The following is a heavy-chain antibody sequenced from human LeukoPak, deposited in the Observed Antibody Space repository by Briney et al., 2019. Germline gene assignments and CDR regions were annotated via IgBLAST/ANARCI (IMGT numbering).Heavy chain of an antibody. CDR1: GGSTTSYY. V-gene: IGHV4-59*01. Sequence: SETLSLTCSVSGGSTTSYYWNWVRQFPGKRLEWIGYIYHTGTTTYNPSLQSRVAISIDTSKNQFSLKLSSVTAADTAVYYCAREPRYSSGSHFDYWGQGTLVTVSS. CDR3: AREPRYSSGSHFDY. CDR2: IYHTGTT. D-gene: IGHD6-19*01. J-gene: IGHJ4*02.